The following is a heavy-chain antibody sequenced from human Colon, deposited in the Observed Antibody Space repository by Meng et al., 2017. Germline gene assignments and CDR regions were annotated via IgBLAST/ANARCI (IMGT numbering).Heavy chain of an antibody. CDR1: GGSFSGYY. Sequence: QVSLTEVGAGLLNPSETLSLTCAVYGGSFSGYYWSWIRQPPGKGLEWIGEINHSGSTNYNPSLKSRVTISVDTSKNQFSLKLSSVTAADTAVYYCARERLSSGWYGGRWFDPWGQGTLVTVSS. J-gene: IGHJ5*02. CDR3: ARERLSSGWYGGRWFDP. V-gene: IGHV4-34*01. D-gene: IGHD6-19*01. CDR2: INHSGST.